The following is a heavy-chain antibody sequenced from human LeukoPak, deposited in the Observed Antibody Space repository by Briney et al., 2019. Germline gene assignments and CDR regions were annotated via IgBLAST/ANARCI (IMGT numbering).Heavy chain of an antibody. CDR1: AFTFSSYW. J-gene: IGHJ4*02. CDR2: IKQDGSEK. D-gene: IGHD2-15*01. CDR3: ARDGGYCSGGTCYSTY. V-gene: IGHV3-7*03. Sequence: GGSLRLSCVASAFTFSSYWMTWVRQAPGKGLEWVASIKQDGSEKHYVDSVKGPFIISRDNAKNSLYLQMNSLRAEDTAVYYCARDGGYCSGGTCYSTYWGQGTLVTVSS.